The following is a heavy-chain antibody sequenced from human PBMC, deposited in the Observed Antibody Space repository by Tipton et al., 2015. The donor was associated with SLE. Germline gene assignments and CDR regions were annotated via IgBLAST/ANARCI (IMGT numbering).Heavy chain of an antibody. CDR1: GGSISSYY. CDR3: ARDPGGYSSGGGFDP. J-gene: IGHJ5*02. V-gene: IGHV4-59*01. D-gene: IGHD3-22*01. CDR2: IYYSGST. Sequence: GLVKPSETLSLTCTVSGGSISSYYWSWIRQPPGKGLEWLGYIYYSGSTNYNPSLKSRVTISVDTSKNQFSLKRSSVTAADTAVYYCARDPGGYSSGGGFDPVGHGTLVTVSS.